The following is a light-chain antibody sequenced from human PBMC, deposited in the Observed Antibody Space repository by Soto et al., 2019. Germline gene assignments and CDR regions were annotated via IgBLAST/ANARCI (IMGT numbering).Light chain of an antibody. CDR2: QDS. V-gene: IGLV3-1*01. CDR3: QAWDSTVV. Sequence: SYELTQPPSVSVSPGQTASITCSGDKLGDKYACWYQQKPGQSPVLVIYQDSKRPSGIPERFSGSNSGNKATLTISGTQAXXXXXYYCQAWDSTVVFGGGTKLTVL. J-gene: IGLJ2*01. CDR1: KLGDKY.